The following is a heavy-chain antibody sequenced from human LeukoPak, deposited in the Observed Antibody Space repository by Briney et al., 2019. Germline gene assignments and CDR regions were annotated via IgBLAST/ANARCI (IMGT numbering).Heavy chain of an antibody. D-gene: IGHD1-14*01. J-gene: IGHJ4*02. V-gene: IGHV4-4*02. CDR1: GRPLNSSPW. Sequence: SDTVSLTCAVCGRPLNSSPWLGSVRHPPGKGLEWIGTIYHDGNTDYNPSLKSRVTITVDKAKNQLALKLTSVTAADTAVYYCGRGPHIENYFGTNTGLRDFWGQGTLVTVSS. CDR3: GRGPHIENYFGTNTGLRDF. CDR2: IYHDGNT.